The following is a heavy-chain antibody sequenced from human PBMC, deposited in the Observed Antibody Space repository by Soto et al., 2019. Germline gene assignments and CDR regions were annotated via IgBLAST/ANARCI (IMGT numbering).Heavy chain of an antibody. CDR1: GFTFSSYS. CDR2: INDSGDDT. V-gene: IGHV3-23*01. D-gene: IGHD1-26*01. J-gene: IGHJ6*02. Sequence: GGSLRLSCAASGFTFSSYSMSWVRQAPGKGLEWVSGINDSGDDTYHADSVKGRFTISRDNSRNTLYLQMTSLRAEDTAVYYCAKVLDGSYFGYYYYGMDVWGQGTTVTVSS. CDR3: AKVLDGSYFGYYYYGMDV.